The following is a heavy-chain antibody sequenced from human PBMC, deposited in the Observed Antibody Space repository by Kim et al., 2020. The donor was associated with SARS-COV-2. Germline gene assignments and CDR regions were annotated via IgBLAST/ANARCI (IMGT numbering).Heavy chain of an antibody. D-gene: IGHD3-3*01. CDR2: IWYDGSNK. Sequence: GGSLRLSCAASGFTFSSYGMHWVRQAPGKGLEWVAVIWYDGSNKYYADSGKGRFTISRDNSKNTLYLQMNSLRAEDTAVYYCARDNYDFWSGYYIYYYYGMDVWGQGTTVTVSS. V-gene: IGHV3-33*01. CDR1: GFTFSSYG. CDR3: ARDNYDFWSGYYIYYYYGMDV. J-gene: IGHJ6*02.